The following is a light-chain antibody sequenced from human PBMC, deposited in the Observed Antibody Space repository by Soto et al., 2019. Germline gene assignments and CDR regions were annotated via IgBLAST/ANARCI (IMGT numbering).Light chain of an antibody. CDR2: DVS. J-gene: IGLJ1*01. Sequence: QSALTQPASVSGSPGQSITISCTGTSSDFGGYNYVSWYQQHPGKAPKLMIYDVSNRPSGVSNGFSGSKSGNTASLTISELQAEDEADSYCSSYTSSSTLLDVFGTGTKLTVL. V-gene: IGLV2-14*01. CDR3: SSYTSSSTLLDV. CDR1: SSDFGGYNY.